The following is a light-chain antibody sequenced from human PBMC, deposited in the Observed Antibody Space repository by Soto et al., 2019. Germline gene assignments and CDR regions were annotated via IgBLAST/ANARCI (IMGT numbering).Light chain of an antibody. CDR3: QQYNSYPLT. CDR1: QSISSS. J-gene: IGKJ4*01. Sequence: DIQMTQSPSSLSASVVDRVTITCRASQSISSSLNWYQQKPGKAPKLLIYDASSLESGVPSRFSGSGSGTEFTLTISSLQPDDFATYYCQQYNSYPLTFGGGTKVDIK. V-gene: IGKV1-5*01. CDR2: DAS.